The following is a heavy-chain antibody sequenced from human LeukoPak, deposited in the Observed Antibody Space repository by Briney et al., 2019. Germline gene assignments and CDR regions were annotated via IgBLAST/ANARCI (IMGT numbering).Heavy chain of an antibody. D-gene: IGHD3-3*01. CDR3: ARGRGLGVVSPYFDY. Sequence: GGPLRLSCVVSGFSVSNNYIIWVRQAPGNGLERVSVIYGDGRTSHSASVRGRFTISRDNSKNIVSLQMNNLRAEDTAVYYCARGRGLGVVSPYFDYWGQGTLVTVSS. J-gene: IGHJ4*02. V-gene: IGHV3-53*01. CDR2: IYGDGRT. CDR1: GFSVSNNY.